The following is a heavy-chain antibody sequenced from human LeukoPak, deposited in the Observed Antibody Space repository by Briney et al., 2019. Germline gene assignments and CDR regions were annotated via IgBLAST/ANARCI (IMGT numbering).Heavy chain of an antibody. CDR2: FDHEDGKT. CDR3: ATDLRGSPNWFDP. CDR1: GHAVTEFS. Sequence: ASVKVSCKVSGHAVTEFSIHWVRQAPGKGLEWLGGFDHEDGKTIYAQKFQGRVTMTEDTSTDTAYMELSSLRSEDTAVYYCATDLRGSPNWFDPWGQGTLVTVSS. J-gene: IGHJ5*02. D-gene: IGHD1-26*01. V-gene: IGHV1-24*01.